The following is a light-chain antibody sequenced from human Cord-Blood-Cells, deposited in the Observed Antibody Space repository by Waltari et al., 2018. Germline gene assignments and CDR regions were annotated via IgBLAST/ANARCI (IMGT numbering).Light chain of an antibody. CDR3: CSYAGRSTWV. V-gene: IGLV2-23*01. J-gene: IGLJ3*02. Sequence: QSALTPPAPVSGSPGQSITISCTGTSSDVGSYNLFSWYQQHPGKAPKLVIYEGSKRPSGVSNRVSGSKSGNTASLTISGLQAEDEADYYCCSYAGRSTWVFGGGTKLTVL. CDR2: EGS. CDR1: SSDVGSYNL.